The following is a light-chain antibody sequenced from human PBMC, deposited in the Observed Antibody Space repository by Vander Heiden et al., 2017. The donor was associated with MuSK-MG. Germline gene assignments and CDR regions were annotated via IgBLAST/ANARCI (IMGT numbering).Light chain of an antibody. CDR2: KAS. CDR1: QSISSW. J-gene: IGKJ1*01. Sequence: DIQMTQSPSTLSASVGDRVTITCRASQSISSWLAWYQQKPGKAPKLLIYKASSLESGVPSRFSGSASGTEFTLTISILHPDDFTTYYCQRYNSYSRTFGQGTKVEIK. CDR3: QRYNSYSRT. V-gene: IGKV1-5*03.